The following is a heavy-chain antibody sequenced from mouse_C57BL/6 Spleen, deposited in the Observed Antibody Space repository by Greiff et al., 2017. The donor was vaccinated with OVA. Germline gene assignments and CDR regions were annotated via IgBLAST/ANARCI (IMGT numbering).Heavy chain of an antibody. CDR3: TRPSGYYGSSYDYFDY. CDR1: GFTFSDAW. D-gene: IGHD1-1*01. J-gene: IGHJ2*01. Sequence: DVMLVESGGGLVQPGGSMKLSCAASGFTFSDAWMDWVRQSPEKGLEWVAEIRNKANNHATYYAESVKGRFTISRDDSKSSVYLQMNSLRAEDTGIYYCTRPSGYYGSSYDYFDYWGQGTTLTVSS. CDR2: IRNKANNHAT. V-gene: IGHV6-6*01.